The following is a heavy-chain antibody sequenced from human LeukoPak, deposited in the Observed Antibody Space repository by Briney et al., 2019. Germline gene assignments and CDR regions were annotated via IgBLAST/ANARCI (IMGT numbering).Heavy chain of an antibody. CDR2: IKQDGSEK. CDR3: ARSGRYYDFWSGYYHSYGMDV. D-gene: IGHD3-3*01. Sequence: GGSLRLSCAASGFTLSSYWMSWVRQAPGKGLEWVANIKQDGSEKYYVDSVKGRFTISRDNAKNSLYLQMNSLRAEDTAVYYCARSGRYYDFWSGYYHSYGMDVWGQGTTVTVSS. V-gene: IGHV3-7*01. J-gene: IGHJ6*02. CDR1: GFTLSSYW.